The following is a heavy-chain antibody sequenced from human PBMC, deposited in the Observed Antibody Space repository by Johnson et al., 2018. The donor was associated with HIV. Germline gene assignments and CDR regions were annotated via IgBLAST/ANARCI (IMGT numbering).Heavy chain of an antibody. D-gene: IGHD4-17*01. V-gene: IGHV3-20*04. CDR2: INWNGGST. CDR1: GFTFSDYY. CDR3: ARGGLGDYVVAFDI. J-gene: IGHJ3*02. Sequence: VQLVESGGGLVKPGGSLKLSCATSGFTFSDYYMSWVRQAPGQGLEWVSGINWNGGSTGYADSVKGRFTISRDNAKTSLYLQMNSLRAEDTAVYYCARGGLGDYVVAFDIWGQGTMVTVSS.